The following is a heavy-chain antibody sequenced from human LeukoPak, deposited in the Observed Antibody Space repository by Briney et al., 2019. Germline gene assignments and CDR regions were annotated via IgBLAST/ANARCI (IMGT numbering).Heavy chain of an antibody. Sequence: GGSLRLSCAASGFTFSSYAMHWVRQAPGKGLEWVAVISYDGSNKYYADSVKGRFTISRDNSKNTLYLQMNSLRAEDTAVYYCARDWGSSAFSDYWGQGTLVTVSS. D-gene: IGHD6-6*01. CDR1: GFTFSSYA. CDR2: ISYDGSNK. J-gene: IGHJ4*02. V-gene: IGHV3-30*04. CDR3: ARDWGSSAFSDY.